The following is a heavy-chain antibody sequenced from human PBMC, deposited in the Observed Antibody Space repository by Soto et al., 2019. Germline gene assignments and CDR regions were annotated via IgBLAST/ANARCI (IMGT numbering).Heavy chain of an antibody. Sequence: EVQLVESGGGLVKPGGSLRLSCAASGFTFSSYSMNWVRQAPGKGLEWVSSISSSSSYIYYADSVKGRFTISRDNAKNSLYLQMNSMRAEDTAVYYCAGGREHFSGVVPAAKFDSDYWGQGTLVTVSS. J-gene: IGHJ4*02. CDR3: AGGREHFSGVVPAAKFDSDY. D-gene: IGHD2-2*01. V-gene: IGHV3-21*01. CDR2: ISSSSSYI. CDR1: GFTFSSYS.